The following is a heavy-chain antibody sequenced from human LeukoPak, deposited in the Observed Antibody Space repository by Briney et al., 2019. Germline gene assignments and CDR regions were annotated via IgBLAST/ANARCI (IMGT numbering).Heavy chain of an antibody. V-gene: IGHV3-23*01. D-gene: IGHD2-2*01. J-gene: IGHJ4*02. CDR1: GFTFSSYA. Sequence: GGSLRLSCAASGFTFSSYAMSWVRQAPGKGLEWVSAISGSGGSTYYADSVKGRCTISRDNSKNTLYLQMNSLRAEDTAVYYCAKRHCSSTSCSDYWGQATLVTVSS. CDR3: AKRHCSSTSCSDY. CDR2: ISGSGGST.